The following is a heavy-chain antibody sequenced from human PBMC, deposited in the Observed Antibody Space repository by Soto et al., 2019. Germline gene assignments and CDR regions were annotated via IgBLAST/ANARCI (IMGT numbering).Heavy chain of an antibody. V-gene: IGHV1-8*01. CDR3: ARQFGVVVNYYYYYMEV. CDR1: GYTFTSYD. J-gene: IGHJ6*03. D-gene: IGHD3-3*01. CDR2: MNPNSGNT. Sequence: ASVKVSCKASGYTFTSYDINCVRQATGQGLEWMGWMNPNSGNTGYAQKFQGRVTMTRNTSISTAYMELSSLRSEDTAVYYCARQFGVVVNYYYYYMEVWGKGTTVTVSS.